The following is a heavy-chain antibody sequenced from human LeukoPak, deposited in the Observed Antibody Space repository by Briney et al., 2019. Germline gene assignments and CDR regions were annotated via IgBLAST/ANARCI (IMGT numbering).Heavy chain of an antibody. CDR3: ARVIISTKYYSGMDV. CDR2: ISYDGNSQ. J-gene: IGHJ6*02. CDR1: GFTFSTYV. D-gene: IGHD2/OR15-2a*01. V-gene: IGHV3-30*03. Sequence: GGSLRLSCAGSGFTFSTYVIHWVRQTPGKGLEWAALISYDGNSQYYADSVKGRFTISRDNSKNTVYLQMDSLRPEDTALYYCARVIISTKYYSGMDVWGQGTTVTVSS.